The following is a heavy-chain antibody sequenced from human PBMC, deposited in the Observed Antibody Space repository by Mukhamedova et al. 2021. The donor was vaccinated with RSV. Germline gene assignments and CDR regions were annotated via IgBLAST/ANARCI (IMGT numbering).Heavy chain of an antibody. D-gene: IGHD4-11*01. CDR3: ARDYVTTVGCT. Sequence: VHGRFTISRDNAKNSLYLQMNSLRAEDTAVYYCARDYVTTVGCTWGQGTLVTVSS. V-gene: IGHV3-21*01. J-gene: IGHJ4*02.